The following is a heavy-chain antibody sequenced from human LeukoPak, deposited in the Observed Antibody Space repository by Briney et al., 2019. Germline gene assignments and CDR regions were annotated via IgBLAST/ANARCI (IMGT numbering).Heavy chain of an antibody. J-gene: IGHJ4*02. D-gene: IGHD1-20*01. CDR1: GFTFTNAW. CDR3: STLTSRGLSGS. V-gene: IGHV3-15*07. Sequence: GGSLRLSCAASGFTFTNAWMNWVRQAPGKGLEWVGRIKSKADGETIDYAAPVKGRFTFSRDDSKNMLYLQVNSLKSEDTAVYYCSTLTSRGLSGSWGQGTLVTVSS. CDR2: IKSKADGETI.